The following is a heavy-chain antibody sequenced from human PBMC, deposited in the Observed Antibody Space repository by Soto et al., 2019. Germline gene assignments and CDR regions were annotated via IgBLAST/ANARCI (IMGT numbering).Heavy chain of an antibody. J-gene: IGHJ4*02. CDR3: AHGAARCAYYLEY. CDR1: GFSLSTSEVG. D-gene: IGHD4-17*01. V-gene: IGHV2-5*01. Sequence: QITLKESGPTLVKPTQTLTLTCTFSGFSLSTSEVGVCWIRQPPGKALEWLALIYLNDDKRYSPSLKSRLSVTMYISKNQVVLTMNNMDAVDTDTDYCAHGAARCAYYLEYWGQGTLVTVSS. CDR2: IYLNDDK.